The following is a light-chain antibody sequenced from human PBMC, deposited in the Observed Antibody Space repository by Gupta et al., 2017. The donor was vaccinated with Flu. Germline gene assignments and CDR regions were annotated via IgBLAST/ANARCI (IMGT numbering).Light chain of an antibody. V-gene: IGKV1-39*01. Sequence: DIQMTQSPSSLSASVGDRVTITCRASQSIDNSLSWYQQKPGKPPKLLISAASSLQSGVPSRFSGGGSGTDFTLTHSSLQPEDFATYFCQQTSTTPYTFGQGTKLEI. CDR3: QQTSTTPYT. J-gene: IGKJ2*01. CDR2: AAS. CDR1: QSIDNS.